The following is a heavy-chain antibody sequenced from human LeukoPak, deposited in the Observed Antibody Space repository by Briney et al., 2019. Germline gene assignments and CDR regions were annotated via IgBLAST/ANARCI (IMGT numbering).Heavy chain of an antibody. V-gene: IGHV3-74*03. Sequence: GSLRLSCAVSGFTLSAYDMNWVRQAPGTGLVWVSRITDDATTTYADAVRGRFTISRDNAKNILYLQMNSLRAEDTAVYYCVRDRVGPDYWGQGTLVTVSS. CDR2: ITDDATT. D-gene: IGHD1-26*01. J-gene: IGHJ4*02. CDR3: VRDRVGPDY. CDR1: GFTLSAYD.